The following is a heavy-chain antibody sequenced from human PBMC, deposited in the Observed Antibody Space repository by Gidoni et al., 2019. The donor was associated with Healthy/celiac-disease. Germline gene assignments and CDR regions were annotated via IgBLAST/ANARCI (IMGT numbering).Heavy chain of an antibody. J-gene: IGHJ5*02. CDR1: AGSISSYY. Sequence: QVQLQESGPGLVKPSETLSLTCTVSAGSISSYYWSWIRQPPGKGLEWIGYIYYSVSTNYNPSLKSRVTISVDTSKNQFSLKLSSVTAADTAVYYCASRMVRGVRAFDPWGQGTLVTVSS. CDR3: ASRMVRGVRAFDP. V-gene: IGHV4-59*01. CDR2: IYYSVST. D-gene: IGHD3-10*01.